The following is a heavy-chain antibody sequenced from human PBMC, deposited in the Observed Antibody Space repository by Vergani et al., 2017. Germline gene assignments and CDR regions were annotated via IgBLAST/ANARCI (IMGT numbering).Heavy chain of an antibody. J-gene: IGHJ4*02. Sequence: QVQLQESGPGLVKPSETLSLTCTVSGGSISSYYWSWIRQPPGKGLEWIGYIYYSGSTNYNPSLKSRVTISVDTSKNQFSLKLSSVTAADTAVYYCARDRRDYYDSSGYYGGXIDYWGQGTLVTVSS. CDR1: GGSISSYY. D-gene: IGHD3-22*01. V-gene: IGHV4-59*01. CDR2: IYYSGST. CDR3: ARDRRDYYDSSGYYGGXIDY.